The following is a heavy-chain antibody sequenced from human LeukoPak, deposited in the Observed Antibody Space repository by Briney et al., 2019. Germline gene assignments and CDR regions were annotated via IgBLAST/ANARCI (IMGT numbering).Heavy chain of an antibody. CDR1: GFTFTSSA. Sequence: GDSVKVSCKASGFTFTSSAMQWVRQARRQRLEWIGWIVVGSGNTNYAQKFQERVTITRDMSTSTAYMELSSLRSEDTAVYYCAEDFGVTHFDYWGQGTLVTVSS. V-gene: IGHV1-58*02. CDR2: IVVGSGNT. J-gene: IGHJ4*02. CDR3: AEDFGVTHFDY. D-gene: IGHD3-3*01.